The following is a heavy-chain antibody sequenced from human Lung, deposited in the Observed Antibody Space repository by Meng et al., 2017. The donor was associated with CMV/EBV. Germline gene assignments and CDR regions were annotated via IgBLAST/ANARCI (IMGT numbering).Heavy chain of an antibody. D-gene: IGHD3-3*01. CDR3: ASTKISIFGVVTFETASYNGFDP. Sequence: LXCTVSGCSVSNSNYYWSWIRQPPGKGLEWIGYVYHSGSTNYNSSLKSRVTISVDTSKNQYSLRLRSVTAADTDVYYFASTKISIFGVVTFETASYNGFDPWXQGTXVTVSS. CDR1: GCSVSNSNYY. CDR2: VYHSGST. V-gene: IGHV4-61*01. J-gene: IGHJ5*02.